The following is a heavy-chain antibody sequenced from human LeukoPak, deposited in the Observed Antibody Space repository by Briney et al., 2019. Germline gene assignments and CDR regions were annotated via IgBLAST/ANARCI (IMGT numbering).Heavy chain of an antibody. D-gene: IGHD6-19*01. CDR2: LYNRGST. V-gene: IGHV4-59*01. CDR3: ARDRPGIAVAGDAFDI. J-gene: IGHJ3*02. CDR1: GGSISSYY. Sequence: SSETLSLTCTVSGGSISSYYWSWIRQPPGKGLEWIGYLYNRGSTNYNPSLKSRVTISVEMSKNEFSLKLRSVTAADTAVYYCARDRPGIAVAGDAFDIWGQGTMVTVSS.